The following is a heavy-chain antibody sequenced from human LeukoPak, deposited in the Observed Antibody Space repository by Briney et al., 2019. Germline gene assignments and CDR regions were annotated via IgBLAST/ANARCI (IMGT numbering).Heavy chain of an antibody. CDR3: ARQKDNSGYFFR. V-gene: IGHV4-59*08. CDR2: IYDSGST. J-gene: IGHJ4*02. Sequence: SETLSLTCTVSGGSISSYYWSWIRQPPGKGLEWIGYIYDSGSTNYNPSLKSRVTISVDTSKKQFSLRLSSVTAADTAVYYCARQKDNSGYFFRWGQGTLVTVSS. D-gene: IGHD3-22*01. CDR1: GGSISSYY.